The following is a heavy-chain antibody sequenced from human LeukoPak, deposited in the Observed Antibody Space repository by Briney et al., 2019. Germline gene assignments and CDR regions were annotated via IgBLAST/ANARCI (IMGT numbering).Heavy chain of an antibody. V-gene: IGHV4-39*07. CDR1: GDSISSSGCY. J-gene: IGHJ1*01. CDR3: ARTYSSGQGAYY. Sequence: PSETLSLTCTVSGDSISSSGCYWAWLRQPPGKGLEWIGSIHYSGNTYYNPSLKSRGTVSVDTSKNQFSLKLSSVPAADTAVYYCARTYSSGQGAYYWGQGTLVTVSS. CDR2: IHYSGNT. D-gene: IGHD3-22*01.